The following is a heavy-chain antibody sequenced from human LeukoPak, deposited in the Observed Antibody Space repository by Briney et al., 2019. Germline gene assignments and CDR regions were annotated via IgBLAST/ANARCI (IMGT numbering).Heavy chain of an antibody. CDR3: ARAIGIAGSY. Sequence: GGSQRLSCAASGFTIGNYWMTWVRQAPGKGLEWVANIKQDGSEKYYVNSVKGRFTISRDNAKNSVYLQMSSLRAEDTAVYYCARAIGIAGSYWGQGTLVTVSS. D-gene: IGHD1-20*01. V-gene: IGHV3-7*01. CDR2: IKQDGSEK. CDR1: GFTIGNYW. J-gene: IGHJ4*02.